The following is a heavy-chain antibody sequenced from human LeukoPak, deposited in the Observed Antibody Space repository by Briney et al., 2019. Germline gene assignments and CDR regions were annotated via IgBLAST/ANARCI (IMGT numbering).Heavy chain of an antibody. J-gene: IGHJ4*02. V-gene: IGHV3-66*01. CDR3: ARDSSLDH. Sequence: GGSLRLSCAASGFTVSSNYMTWIRQAPGKGLEWVSGIYSGGTTFYADSVKDRFTISRDDSKNTVYLQMSSLRAEDTAVYFCARDSSLDHWGQGALVTVSS. CDR2: IYSGGTT. CDR1: GFTVSSNY.